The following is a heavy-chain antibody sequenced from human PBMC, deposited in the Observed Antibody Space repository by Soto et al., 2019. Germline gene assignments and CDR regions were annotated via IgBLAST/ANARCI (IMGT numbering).Heavy chain of an antibody. CDR3: AKDGPKETYYYDSSEVGKRAFDP. Sequence: GGSLRLSCAASGITFSSYAMSWVRQAPGKGLEWVPAISGSGGSTYYADSVKGRFTISRDNSKNTLYLQRNSLRAEDTAVYYCAKDGPKETYYYDSSEVGKRAFDPWGQGTLVTVSS. V-gene: IGHV3-23*01. J-gene: IGHJ5*02. CDR2: ISGSGGST. CDR1: GITFSSYA. D-gene: IGHD3-22*01.